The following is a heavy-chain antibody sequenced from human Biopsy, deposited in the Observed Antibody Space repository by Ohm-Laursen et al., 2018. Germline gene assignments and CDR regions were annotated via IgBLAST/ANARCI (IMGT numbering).Heavy chain of an antibody. CDR2: VFYRGMT. CDR1: GFSIRTFEYY. V-gene: IGHV4-39*01. D-gene: IGHD3-10*01. Sequence: ETLSLTCSVSGFSIRTFEYYWVWVRQPPGKGLEWIGCVFYRGMTHYNPSLKRRVTIWQDESNNQFSLTLTSVTARNTAGYYCARICFYGLGSSRFFFYVWGQGTPVAVSS. CDR3: ARICFYGLGSSRFFFYV. J-gene: IGHJ6*02.